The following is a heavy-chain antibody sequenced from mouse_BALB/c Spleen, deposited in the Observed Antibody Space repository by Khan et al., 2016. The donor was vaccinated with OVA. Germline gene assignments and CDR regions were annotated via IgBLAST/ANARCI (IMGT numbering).Heavy chain of an antibody. CDR2: ITYSGGP. Sequence: EVQLVESGPGLVKPSQSLSLTCTVTGYSITGGYAWNWIRPFPGNKLEWMCYITYSGGPSYNPSLKRRISITRDTSKNTFFLQLNSVTTEDTATYYCARGNYTGYYFDYWVQGTTLTVSS. CDR1: GYSITGGYA. CDR3: ARGNYTGYYFDY. D-gene: IGHD1-1*01. V-gene: IGHV3-2*02. J-gene: IGHJ2*01.